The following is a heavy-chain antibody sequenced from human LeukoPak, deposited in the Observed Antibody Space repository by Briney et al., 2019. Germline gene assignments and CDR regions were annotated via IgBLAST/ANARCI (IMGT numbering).Heavy chain of an antibody. CDR2: IYYSGST. J-gene: IGHJ5*02. V-gene: IGHV4-39*01. CDR1: GGSISSSSYY. Sequence: SETLSLTCTVSGGSISSSSYYWGWIRQPPGKGLEWIGSIYYSGSTYYNPSLKSRVTISVDTSKNQFSLKLSSVTAADTAVYYCARGAIFGVVIPWFDPWGQGTLVTVSS. D-gene: IGHD3-3*01. CDR3: ARGAIFGVVIPWFDP.